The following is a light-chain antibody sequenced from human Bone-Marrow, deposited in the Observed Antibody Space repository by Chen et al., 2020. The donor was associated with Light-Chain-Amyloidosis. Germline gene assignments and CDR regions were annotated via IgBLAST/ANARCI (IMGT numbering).Light chain of an antibody. CDR2: DDY. CDR3: QVWDSSSDHVV. Sequence: SYVLTQPSSVSVAPGQTATIACGGNNIGSTSVHWYQQKPGQAPVLVVFDDYDRPSGIPERCSCSNSGNTATLTISRVEAGDEADYYWQVWDSSSDHVVFGGGTKLPVL. J-gene: IGLJ3*02. V-gene: IGLV3-21*02. CDR1: NIGSTS.